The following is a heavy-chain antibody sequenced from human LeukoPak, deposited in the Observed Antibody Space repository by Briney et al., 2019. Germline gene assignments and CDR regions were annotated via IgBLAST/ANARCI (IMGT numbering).Heavy chain of an antibody. Sequence: SETLSLTCTVSGGSINSHYWSWIRQPPGKGLEWIAYISYSGRTNYNPSLKGRVTMSIDTSKNYFSLKLTSVTAADTAVYYCARDLMPRAGSGYNYNYYYMDVWGRGTTVTVS. CDR1: GGSINSHY. CDR3: ARDLMPRAGSGYNYNYYYMDV. J-gene: IGHJ6*03. V-gene: IGHV4-59*11. CDR2: ISYSGRT. D-gene: IGHD3-22*01.